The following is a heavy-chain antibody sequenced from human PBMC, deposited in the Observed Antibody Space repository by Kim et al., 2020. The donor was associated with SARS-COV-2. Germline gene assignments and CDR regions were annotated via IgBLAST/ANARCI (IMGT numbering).Heavy chain of an antibody. Sequence: GGSLRLSCAASGFTFSNAWMSWVRQAPGKGLEWVGRIKSKTDGGTTDYAAPVKGRFTISRDDSKNTLYLQMNSLKTEDTAVYYCTAREVVTYYYYYGMDVWGQGTTVTVSS. CDR2: IKSKTDGGTT. D-gene: IGHD2-15*01. CDR3: TAREVVTYYYYYGMDV. V-gene: IGHV3-15*01. CDR1: GFTFSNAW. J-gene: IGHJ6*02.